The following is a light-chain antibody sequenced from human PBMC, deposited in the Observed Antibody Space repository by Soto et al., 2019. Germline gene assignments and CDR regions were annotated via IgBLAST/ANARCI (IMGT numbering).Light chain of an antibody. CDR3: SSYAGSNNPFV. J-gene: IGLJ1*01. V-gene: IGLV2-8*01. CDR2: EVS. Sequence: QSVLTQPPSESGSPGQSVTISCTGTSSDVGGYNYVSWYQQHPGKAPKLMIYEVSKRPSGVPDRFSGSKSGNTASLTVSGPQAEDEADYYCSSYAGSNNPFVFGAGTKLTVL. CDR1: SSDVGGYNY.